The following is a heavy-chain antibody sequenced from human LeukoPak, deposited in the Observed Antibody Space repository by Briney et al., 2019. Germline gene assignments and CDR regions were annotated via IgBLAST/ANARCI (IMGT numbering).Heavy chain of an antibody. CDR2: ISTTGNTI. Sequence: GGSLRLSCAPSGFTFSSYEINWVRQAPGKGLEWISYISTTGNTIYYADSVQGRFTISRDNAKNSLYLQMNSLRAEDTAVYYCARERGSGRPNYYYYGMDVWGQGTTVTVSS. D-gene: IGHD3-10*01. V-gene: IGHV3-48*03. CDR3: ARERGSGRPNYYYYGMDV. J-gene: IGHJ6*02. CDR1: GFTFSSYE.